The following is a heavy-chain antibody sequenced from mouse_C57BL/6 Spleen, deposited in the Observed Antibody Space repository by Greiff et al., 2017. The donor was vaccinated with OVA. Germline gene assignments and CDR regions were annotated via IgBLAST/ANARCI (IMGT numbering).Heavy chain of an antibody. Sequence: VQLQQSVAELVRPGASVKLSCTASGFNFKNTYMHWVKQRPEQGLEWIGRIDPANGNTKYAQKFPGKATITADTSSTTAYLQLSSLTSEDTAIYYCARVYDGYYGYAMDYWGQGTSVTVSS. V-gene: IGHV14-3*01. D-gene: IGHD2-3*01. J-gene: IGHJ4*01. CDR2: IDPANGNT. CDR1: GFNFKNTY. CDR3: ARVYDGYYGYAMDY.